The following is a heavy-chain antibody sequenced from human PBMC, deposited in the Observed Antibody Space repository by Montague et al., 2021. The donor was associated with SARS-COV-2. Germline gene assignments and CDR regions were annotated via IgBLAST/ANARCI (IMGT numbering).Heavy chain of an antibody. CDR1: GLSVSNFW. D-gene: IGHD6-6*01. Sequence: SLRLSCAASGLSVSNFWMHWVRQAPGKGLEWISHINPDGTIINYADPVKGRFSISRDSAENTPYLQMNSLRVEDTAVYYCARGGSSGLPYWGQGTLVTVSS. CDR2: INPDGTII. V-gene: IGHV3-74*01. CDR3: ARGGSSGLPY. J-gene: IGHJ4*02.